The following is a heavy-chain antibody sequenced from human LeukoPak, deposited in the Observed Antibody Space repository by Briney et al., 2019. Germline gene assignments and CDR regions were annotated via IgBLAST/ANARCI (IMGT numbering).Heavy chain of an antibody. D-gene: IGHD3-3*01. CDR3: AKGFLEWVPDS. V-gene: IGHV4-34*01. CDR2: ISHGGRT. Sequence: PSRTLSLTCAVSDGSFSDFYWSWIRQPPGKGLEWIGEISHGGRTNYNPSLEGRVTISVDTSKNHFSLKLTSVSAADTAVYYCAKGFLEWVPDSWGQGTLVAVSS. CDR1: DGSFSDFY. J-gene: IGHJ5*01.